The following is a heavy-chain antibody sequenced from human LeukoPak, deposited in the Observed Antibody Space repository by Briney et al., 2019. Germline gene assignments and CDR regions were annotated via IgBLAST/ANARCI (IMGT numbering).Heavy chain of an antibody. V-gene: IGHV4-59*01. J-gene: IGHJ4*02. D-gene: IGHD1-26*01. CDR3: GRDRTGVGFYGY. CDR1: GGSISSYY. CDR2: IYYSGST. Sequence: SSETLSLTCSVSGGSISSYYWSWIRQPPGKGLEWIGYIYYSGSTNYNPSLKSRVTISVDTSKNQFSLKLSSVTAADTAVYYCGRDRTGVGFYGYWGQGTLVTVSS.